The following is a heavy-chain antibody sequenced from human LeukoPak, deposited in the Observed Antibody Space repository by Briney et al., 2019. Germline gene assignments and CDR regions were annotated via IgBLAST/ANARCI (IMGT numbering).Heavy chain of an antibody. CDR3: ARDPVNSGYYYAH. CDR1: GFTFSNYW. D-gene: IGHD3-22*01. J-gene: IGHJ4*02. Sequence: TGGSLRLSCAASGFTFSNYWMSWVRQAPGEGPEWVANIKEDGSEKYYMDSVKGRFTISRDDAKNSLYLEMNSLRAEDTAVYYCARDPVNSGYYYAHWGQGTLVTVSS. CDR2: IKEDGSEK. V-gene: IGHV3-7*01.